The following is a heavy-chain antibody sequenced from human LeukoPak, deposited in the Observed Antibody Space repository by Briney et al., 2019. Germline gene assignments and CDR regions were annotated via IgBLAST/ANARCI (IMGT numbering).Heavy chain of an antibody. CDR1: GGSISNYY. Sequence: SETLSLTCTVSGGSISNYYWSWIRQPPGKGLEWIGEIYHSGSTNYNPSLQSRVTISVDKSENQFSLKLSSVTAADTAVYYCASKTYGSGSYTYWGQGTLVTVSS. J-gene: IGHJ4*02. CDR3: ASKTYGSGSYTY. D-gene: IGHD3-10*01. V-gene: IGHV4-59*12. CDR2: IYHSGST.